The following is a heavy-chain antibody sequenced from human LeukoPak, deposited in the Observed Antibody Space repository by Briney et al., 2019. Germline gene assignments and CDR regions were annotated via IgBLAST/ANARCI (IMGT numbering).Heavy chain of an antibody. V-gene: IGHV1-8*01. Sequence: GASVKVSCKASGYTFTSYDINWVRQASGQGLEWMGWMNPNSGNTGYAQKFQGRVTMTRNTSISTAYMELSSLRSEDTAVYYCARGGNSNWDNWCDPWGQGTLVTVPS. CDR3: ARGGNSNWDNWCDP. J-gene: IGHJ5*02. D-gene: IGHD7-27*01. CDR1: GYTFTSYD. CDR2: MNPNSGNT.